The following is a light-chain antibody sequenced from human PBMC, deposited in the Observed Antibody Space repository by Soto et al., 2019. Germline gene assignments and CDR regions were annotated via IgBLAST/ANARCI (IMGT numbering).Light chain of an antibody. CDR2: AAS. CDR3: QQYGSTPLT. Sequence: EIVLTQSPGTLSLSPGERATLSCRASQSVSSSYLAWYQQKPGQAPGLLIFAASHRATGIPDRFSGSGSGTDFTLTISRLEPEDFAVYYCQQYGSTPLTFGGGTKVEIK. V-gene: IGKV3-20*01. CDR1: QSVSSSY. J-gene: IGKJ4*01.